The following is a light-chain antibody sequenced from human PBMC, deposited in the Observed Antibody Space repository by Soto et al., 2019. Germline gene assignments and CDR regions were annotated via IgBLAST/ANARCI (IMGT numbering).Light chain of an antibody. J-gene: IGKJ1*01. CDR3: HQYNNWPPT. Sequence: EMVMTQSPATLSVSPGERATLSCRASQSVSRNLAWYQQKPGQTPRLLIYGASTRVTGIPARFSGSGSGTDFTLTISSLQSEDFAVYYCHQYNNWPPTFGRGTKVEIK. CDR1: QSVSRN. CDR2: GAS. V-gene: IGKV3-15*01.